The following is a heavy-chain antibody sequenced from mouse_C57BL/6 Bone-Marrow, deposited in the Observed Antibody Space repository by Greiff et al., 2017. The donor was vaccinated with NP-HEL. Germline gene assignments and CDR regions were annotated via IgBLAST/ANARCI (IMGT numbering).Heavy chain of an antibody. D-gene: IGHD1-1*01. Sequence: EVQLQESGGGLVKPGGSLKLSCAASGFTFSSYAMSWVRQTPEKRLEWVATISDGGSYTYYPDNVKGRFTISRDNAKNNLYLQMSHLKSEDTAMYYCAREAVVARDWYFDVWGTGTTVTVSS. J-gene: IGHJ1*03. CDR1: GFTFSSYA. CDR2: ISDGGSYT. V-gene: IGHV5-4*01. CDR3: AREAVVARDWYFDV.